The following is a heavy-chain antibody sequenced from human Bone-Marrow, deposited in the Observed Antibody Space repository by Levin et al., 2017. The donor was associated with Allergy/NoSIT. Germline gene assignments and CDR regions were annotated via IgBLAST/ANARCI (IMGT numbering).Heavy chain of an antibody. CDR2: INPNSGGT. J-gene: IGHJ6*02. V-gene: IGHV1-2*02. CDR3: AREATMCGGGDGLDV. D-gene: IGHD5-12*01. Sequence: GESLKISCKASGYTFTGYYLHWVRQAPGQGLEWMGLINPNSGGTNYAQKFQGRVTMTSDTFISTAFMELSRLRSDDTAVYSCAREATMCGGGDGLDVWGQGTTVTVSS. CDR1: GYTFTGYY.